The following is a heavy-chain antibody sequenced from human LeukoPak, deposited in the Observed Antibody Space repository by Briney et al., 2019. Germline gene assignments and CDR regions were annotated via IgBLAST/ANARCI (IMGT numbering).Heavy chain of an antibody. J-gene: IGHJ3*02. CDR1: GGTFSSYA. Sequence: SVKVSCKASGGTFSSYAISWVRQAPGQGVEWMGRIIPILGIANYAQKFQGRVTITADKSTSTAYMELSSLRSEDTAVYYCAREDPVKDWSDAFDIWGQGTMVTVSS. V-gene: IGHV1-69*04. D-gene: IGHD3/OR15-3a*01. CDR2: IIPILGIA. CDR3: AREDPVKDWSDAFDI.